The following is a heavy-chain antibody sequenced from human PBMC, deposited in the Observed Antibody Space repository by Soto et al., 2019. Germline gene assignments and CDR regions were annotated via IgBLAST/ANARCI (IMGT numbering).Heavy chain of an antibody. V-gene: IGHV5-10-1*01. CDR1: GYSFTSYW. CDR3: ARLDWEESYYGMDV. Sequence: GESLKISCKGSGYSFTSYWISWVRQMPGKGLEWMGKIDPSDSYTNYSPSFQGHVTISADKSISTAYLQWSSLEASDTAMYYCARLDWEESYYGMDVWGQGTTVTVSS. CDR2: IDPSDSYT. J-gene: IGHJ6*02. D-gene: IGHD2-21*01.